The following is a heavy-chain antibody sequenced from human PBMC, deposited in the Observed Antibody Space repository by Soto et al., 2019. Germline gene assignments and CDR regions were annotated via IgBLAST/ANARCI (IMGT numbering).Heavy chain of an antibody. J-gene: IGHJ6*02. CDR3: AKDQVAARRYYYYGMDV. Sequence: PVVSLRLSCAASGFTFSNYAMSWVRQAPWKGLEWVSGISGSGGTIYYADSVKGRFTISRDNSKNTLYLQMNSLRAEDTAIYFCAKDQVAARRYYYYGMDVWGQGTTVTVSS. D-gene: IGHD6-6*01. V-gene: IGHV3-23*01. CDR1: GFTFSNYA. CDR2: ISGSGGTI.